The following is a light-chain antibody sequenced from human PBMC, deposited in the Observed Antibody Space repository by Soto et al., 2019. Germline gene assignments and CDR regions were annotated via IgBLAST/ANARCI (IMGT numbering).Light chain of an antibody. CDR3: QQYGNFPYT. Sequence: DIVLTQSPGTLSLSPGERATMSCRASQSVTSDWLAWYQHKPGQAPRLLIYGASNKATGVPDRVSGSGSGTDFTLTINRLEPEDFAVYYCQQYGNFPYTFGQGTKLEIK. CDR2: GAS. V-gene: IGKV3-20*01. CDR1: QSVTSDW. J-gene: IGKJ2*01.